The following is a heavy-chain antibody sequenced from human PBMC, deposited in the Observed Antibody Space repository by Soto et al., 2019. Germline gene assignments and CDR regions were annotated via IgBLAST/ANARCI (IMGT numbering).Heavy chain of an antibody. D-gene: IGHD3-10*01. CDR2: IYYSGST. CDR1: GGSISSSSYY. CDR3: ARLGRKDVGGFDP. V-gene: IGHV4-39*01. Sequence: PSETLSLTCTVSGGSISSSSYYWGWIRQPPGKGLEWIGSIYYSGSTYYNPSLKSRVTISVDTPKNQFSLKLSSVTAADTAVYYCARLGRKDVGGFDPWGQGTLVTVSS. J-gene: IGHJ5*02.